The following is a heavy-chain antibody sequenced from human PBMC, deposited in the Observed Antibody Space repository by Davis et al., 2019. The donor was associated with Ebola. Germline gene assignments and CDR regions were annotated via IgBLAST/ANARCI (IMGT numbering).Heavy chain of an antibody. Sequence: GGSLRLSCAASGFTFSSYAMHWVRQAPGKGLEWVAVISYDGSNKYYADSVKGRFTISRDNSKNTLYLQMNSLRAEDTAVYYCASPYYDFWSGGYYYYGMDVWGQGTTVTVSS. CDR2: ISYDGSNK. D-gene: IGHD3-3*01. J-gene: IGHJ6*02. CDR3: ASPYYDFWSGGYYYYGMDV. V-gene: IGHV3-30-3*01. CDR1: GFTFSSYA.